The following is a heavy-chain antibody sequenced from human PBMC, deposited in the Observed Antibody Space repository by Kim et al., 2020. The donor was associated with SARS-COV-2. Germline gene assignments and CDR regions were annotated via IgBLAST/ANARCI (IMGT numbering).Heavy chain of an antibody. CDR3: AKTYYYGSGSFGHFDY. J-gene: IGHJ4*02. Sequence: SVKGRFTISRDNAKNSLYLQMNSLRAEDTALYYCAKTYYYGSGSFGHFDYWGQGTLVTVSS. D-gene: IGHD3-10*01. V-gene: IGHV3-9*01.